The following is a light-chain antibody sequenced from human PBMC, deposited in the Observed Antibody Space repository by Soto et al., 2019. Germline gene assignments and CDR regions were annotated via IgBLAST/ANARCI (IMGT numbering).Light chain of an antibody. J-gene: IGLJ1*01. CDR2: EVS. CDR3: SLYTSNFTYV. Sequence: QSALTQPPSVSGSPGQSVTISCTGTSSDVGSYNRVSWYQQPPGTAPKLMIYEVSNRPSGVPDRFSGSKSGNTASLTISGLQAEDEADYYRSLYTSNFTYVFGTGTKLTVL. CDR1: SSDVGSYNR. V-gene: IGLV2-18*01.